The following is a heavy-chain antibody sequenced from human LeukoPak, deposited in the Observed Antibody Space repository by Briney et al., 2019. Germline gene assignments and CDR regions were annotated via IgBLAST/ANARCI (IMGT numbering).Heavy chain of an antibody. Sequence: SETLSLTCTVSGGSISSYYWSWIRQPAGKGLEWIGRICTSGSTNYNPSLKSRVTMSVDTSKNQFSLKLSSVTAADTAVYYCARESGIAAAGTAYYYYGMDVWGQGTTVTVSS. CDR1: GGSISSYY. D-gene: IGHD6-13*01. J-gene: IGHJ6*02. CDR3: ARESGIAAAGTAYYYYGMDV. V-gene: IGHV4-4*07. CDR2: ICTSGST.